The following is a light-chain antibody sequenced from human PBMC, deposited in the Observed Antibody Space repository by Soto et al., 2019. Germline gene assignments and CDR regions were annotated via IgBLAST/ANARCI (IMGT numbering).Light chain of an antibody. Sequence: DIQMTQSPSSLSASVGDRVTITCRASQSIVSSLNWYQQKPGGAPKLLIYSASSLQSGVPSRFSGSGAATGFTLTISSLQPEDFATYYCQQSYTTPLTFGGGTKVEIK. CDR1: QSIVSS. CDR3: QQSYTTPLT. V-gene: IGKV1-39*01. J-gene: IGKJ4*01. CDR2: SAS.